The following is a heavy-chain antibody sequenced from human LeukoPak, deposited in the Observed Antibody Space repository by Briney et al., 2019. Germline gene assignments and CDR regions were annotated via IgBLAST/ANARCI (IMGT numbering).Heavy chain of an antibody. J-gene: IGHJ4*02. V-gene: IGHV3-33*06. CDR3: AKGVHSSGWWGTPPRDYLDY. D-gene: IGHD6-19*01. Sequence: GGSLRLSCAVSGFTFSTFGMHWVRQAPGKGLEWVANIWYDGINKYYADSVKGRFTISRDNSKNTLYLQKNSLTAEDTAVYYCAKGVHSSGWWGTPPRDYLDYWGQGTLVTVSS. CDR2: IWYDGINK. CDR1: GFTFSTFG.